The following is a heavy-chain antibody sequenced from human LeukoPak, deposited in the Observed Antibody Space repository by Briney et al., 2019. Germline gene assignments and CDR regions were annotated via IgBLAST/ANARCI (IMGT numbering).Heavy chain of an antibody. V-gene: IGHV3-7*01. J-gene: IGHJ4*02. CDR2: IKHDESEK. CDR1: GFSFNSDG. Sequence: GGSLRLSCAASGFSFNSDGRDWVRQAPGKGLEWVANIKHDESEKNYLDSVKGRFTISRDNAQNSLYLQMNGLRVEDTAVYYCTRRLDDWGQGTLVTVSS. CDR3: TRRLDD. D-gene: IGHD3-16*01.